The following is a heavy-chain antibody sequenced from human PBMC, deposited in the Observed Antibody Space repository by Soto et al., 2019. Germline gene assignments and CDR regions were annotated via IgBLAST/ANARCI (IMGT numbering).Heavy chain of an antibody. CDR2: ISAYNGNT. J-gene: IGHJ6*02. CDR3: AKDRAAARYYYYGMDV. V-gene: IGHV1-18*04. CDR1: GYTFTSYG. D-gene: IGHD6-6*01. Sequence: GASVKVSCKASGYTFTSYGISWVRQAPGQGLEWMGWISAYNGNTNYAQKLQGRVTMTTDTSKNTLYLQMNSLRAEDTAVYYCAKDRAAARYYYYGMDVWGQGTTVTVSS.